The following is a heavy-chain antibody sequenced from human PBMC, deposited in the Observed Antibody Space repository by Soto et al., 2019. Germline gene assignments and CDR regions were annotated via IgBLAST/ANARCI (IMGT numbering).Heavy chain of an antibody. CDR1: GFSLSTSGMC. J-gene: IGHJ4*02. CDR3: ARFEMNGAGTYFDY. V-gene: IGHV2-70*01. D-gene: IGHD3-10*01. Sequence: GSGSTLVNPTQTLTLTCTFSGFSLSTSGMCVSWIRQPPGKALEWLALIDWDDDKYYSRSLNTRLTISKDTSKNQVVLRLTNMDPVDTATYYCARFEMNGAGTYFDYWRLGTLVTVS. CDR2: IDWDDDK.